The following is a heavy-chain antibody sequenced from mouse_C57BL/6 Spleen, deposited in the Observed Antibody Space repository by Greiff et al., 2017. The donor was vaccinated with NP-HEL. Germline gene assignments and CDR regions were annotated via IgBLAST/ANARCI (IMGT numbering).Heavy chain of an antibody. V-gene: IGHV1-75*01. CDR3: ARAIYYGYDGDFDY. Sequence: VQLQQSGPELVKPGASVKISCKASGYTFTDYYINWVKQRPGQGLEWIGWIFPGSGSTYYNEKFKGKATLTVDKSSSTAYMLLSSLTSEDSAVYFCARAIYYGYDGDFDYWGQGTTLTVSS. J-gene: IGHJ2*01. CDR2: IFPGSGST. CDR1: GYTFTDYY. D-gene: IGHD2-2*01.